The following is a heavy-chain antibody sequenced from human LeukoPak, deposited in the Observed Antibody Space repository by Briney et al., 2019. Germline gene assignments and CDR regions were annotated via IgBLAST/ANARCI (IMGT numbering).Heavy chain of an antibody. CDR2: ISYDGSNK. V-gene: IGHV3-30-3*01. J-gene: IGHJ6*02. CDR1: GFTFSSYA. D-gene: IGHD2-2*02. CDR3: ARKTDCSSTSCYTGYYYYYGMDV. Sequence: GGSLRLSSAASGFTFSSYAMHWVRQAPGKGLEWVAVISYDGSNKYYADSVKGRFTISRDNSKNTLYLQMNSLRAEDTAMYYCARKTDCSSTSCYTGYYYYYGMDVWGQGTTVTVSS.